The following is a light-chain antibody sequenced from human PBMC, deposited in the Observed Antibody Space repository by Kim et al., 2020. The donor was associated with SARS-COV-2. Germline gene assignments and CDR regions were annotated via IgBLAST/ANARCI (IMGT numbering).Light chain of an antibody. Sequence: CQRERAPLTRMASRSFSTSYLACYQQRPRQAPRLLIYGASSRTTCSPDRLSGSGSGTDFTLTISRLERQDFAVYYCHQYGNSPETFGQGTKV. CDR1: RSFSTSY. J-gene: IGKJ1*01. CDR2: GAS. CDR3: HQYGNSPET. V-gene: IGKV3-20*01.